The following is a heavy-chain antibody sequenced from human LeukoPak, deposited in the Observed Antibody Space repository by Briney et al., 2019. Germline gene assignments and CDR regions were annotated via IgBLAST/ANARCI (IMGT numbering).Heavy chain of an antibody. CDR1: GGSITSYY. J-gene: IGHJ6*03. D-gene: IGHD3-9*01. CDR2: ISNSGST. CDR3: ARNYDTPPGIYDYYYMDV. V-gene: IGHV4-4*07. Sequence: PAETLSLTCTVSGGSITSYYWSWIRQPAGKGLEWIGSISNSGSTNYNPSLKSRVTMSVDTSKNQCSLKLSSVTAADTAVYYCARNYDTPPGIYDYYYMDVWGKGTTVTVSS.